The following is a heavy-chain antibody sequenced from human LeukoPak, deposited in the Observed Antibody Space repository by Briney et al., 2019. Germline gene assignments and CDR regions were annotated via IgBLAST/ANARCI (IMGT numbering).Heavy chain of an antibody. V-gene: IGHV4-59*12. CDR2: IYYSGST. J-gene: IGHJ4*02. D-gene: IGHD3-9*01. CDR3: ATTYYDILTGYWPPDY. Sequence: SETLSLTCTVSGGSISSYYWSWIRQPPGKGLEWIGYIYYSGSTNYNPSLKSRVTISVDTSKNQFSLKLSSVTAADTAAYYCATTYYDILTGYWPPDYWGQGTLVTVSS. CDR1: GGSISSYY.